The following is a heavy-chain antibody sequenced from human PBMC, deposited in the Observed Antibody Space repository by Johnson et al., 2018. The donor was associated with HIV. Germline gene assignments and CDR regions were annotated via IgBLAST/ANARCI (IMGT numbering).Heavy chain of an antibody. J-gene: IGHJ3*02. CDR2: ISWNSGSI. V-gene: IGHV3-9*01. CDR3: ARACRDGYTCDVYDI. CDR1: GFAFSSYA. Sequence: VQLVESGGGLVQPGGSLRLSCAASGFAFSSYAMTWVRQAPGKGLEWVSGISWNSGSIGYADSVKGRFTISRDNSRNTLYLQMNSLRADDTAAYYCARACRDGYTCDVYDIWGQGTMVTVSS. D-gene: IGHD5-24*01.